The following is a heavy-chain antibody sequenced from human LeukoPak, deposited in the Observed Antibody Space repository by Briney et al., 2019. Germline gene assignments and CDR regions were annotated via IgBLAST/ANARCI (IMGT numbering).Heavy chain of an antibody. J-gene: IGHJ5*02. CDR3: ARDCSGGSCYISS. V-gene: IGHV4-59*12. Sequence: SETLSLTCTVSGGSISSYYWSWIRQPPGKGLEWIGYIYYSGSTNYNPSLKSRVTISVDTSKNQFSLKLSSVTAADTAVYYCARDCSGGSCYISSWGQGTLVTVSS. CDR1: GGSISSYY. CDR2: IYYSGST. D-gene: IGHD2-15*01.